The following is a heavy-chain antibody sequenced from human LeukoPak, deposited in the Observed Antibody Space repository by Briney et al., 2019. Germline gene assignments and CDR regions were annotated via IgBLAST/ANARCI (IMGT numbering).Heavy chain of an antibody. CDR1: GFTFSTYS. V-gene: IGHV3-21*01. J-gene: IGHJ1*01. D-gene: IGHD1-14*01. CDR2: ISSSGSYI. CDR3: TSYRAEVFQH. Sequence: KPGGSLRLSCAASGFTFSTYSMNWVRQAPGKGLEWVSSISSSGSYIYYADSVKGRFTISRDNAKNSLYLQMNSLRAEDTAVYYSTSYRAEVFQHCGQSPLVTVST.